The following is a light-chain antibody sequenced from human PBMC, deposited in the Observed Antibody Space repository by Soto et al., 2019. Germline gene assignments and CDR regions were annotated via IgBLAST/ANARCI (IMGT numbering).Light chain of an antibody. CDR2: GAS. V-gene: IGKV3-20*01. J-gene: IGKJ1*01. Sequence: EIVLTQSPGTLSLSPGERATLSCRASQSVSSSYLAWYQQKPDQAPSLLIYGASSRATGIPDRFSGSGSGTDFTLTISRLEPEDFAVYYCQQYGSSRTFVQGTKVEIK. CDR3: QQYGSSRT. CDR1: QSVSSSY.